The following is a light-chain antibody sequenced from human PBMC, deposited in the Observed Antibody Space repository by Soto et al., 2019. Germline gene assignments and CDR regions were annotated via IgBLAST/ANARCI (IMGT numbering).Light chain of an antibody. CDR3: QQYNSYPT. CDR2: KAS. J-gene: IGKJ5*01. CDR1: QSISSW. V-gene: IGKV1-5*03. Sequence: DIQMTQSPSTLSASVGDRVTITCRASQSISSWLAWYQQKPGKAPNLLIYKASSLESGVPSRFSGSGSGTEFTLTISSLQPDDFATYYCQQYNSYPTFGHGTRLEIK.